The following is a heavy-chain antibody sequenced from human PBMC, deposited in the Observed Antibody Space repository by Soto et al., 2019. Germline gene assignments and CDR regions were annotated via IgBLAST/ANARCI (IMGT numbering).Heavy chain of an antibody. D-gene: IGHD3-22*01. Sequence: GESLKISCRTSGYKFTSSWIARVRQKPGKGLEWMGIIFPSDSDTRYSPSFQGQATISADRSTSTVFLQWASLKASDTAVYFCARKDKSGYFNWFDPWGQGTLVTVSS. V-gene: IGHV5-51*01. J-gene: IGHJ5*02. CDR1: GYKFTSSW. CDR2: IFPSDSDT. CDR3: ARKDKSGYFNWFDP.